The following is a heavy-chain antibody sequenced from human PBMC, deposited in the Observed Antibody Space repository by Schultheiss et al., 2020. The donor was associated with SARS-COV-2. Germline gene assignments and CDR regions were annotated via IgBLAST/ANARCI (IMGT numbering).Heavy chain of an antibody. Sequence: GGSLRLYCAAFGFTFSNAWMSWVRQAPGKGLEWVGRIKSKTDGGTTDYAAPVKGRFTISRDDSKNTLYLQMNSLKTEDTAVYYCTTEWYNWNDDFDYWGQGTLVTVSS. J-gene: IGHJ4*02. D-gene: IGHD1-1*01. CDR2: IKSKTDGGTT. CDR1: GFTFSNAW. V-gene: IGHV3-15*01. CDR3: TTEWYNWNDDFDY.